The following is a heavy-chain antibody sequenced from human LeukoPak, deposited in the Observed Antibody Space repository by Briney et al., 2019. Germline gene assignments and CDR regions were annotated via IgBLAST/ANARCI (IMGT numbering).Heavy chain of an antibody. CDR2: ISGSGGST. CDR1: GFTFSSYA. V-gene: IGHV3-23*01. D-gene: IGHD3-10*01. CDR3: AKADVLLWFGESQPLDSPIFDY. Sequence: PGGSLRLSCAASGFTFSSYAMSWVRQAPGKGLEWVSAISGSGGSTYYADSVKGRFTISRDNSKNTLYLQMNSLRAEDTAVYYCAKADVLLWFGESQPLDSPIFDYWGQGTLVTVSS. J-gene: IGHJ4*02.